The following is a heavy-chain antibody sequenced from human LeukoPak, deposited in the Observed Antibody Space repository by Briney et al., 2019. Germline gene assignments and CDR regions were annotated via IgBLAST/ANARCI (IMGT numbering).Heavy chain of an antibody. Sequence: ASVKVSCKASGYTFTSYDINWVRQAPGQGLEWMGWINPNSGGTNYAQKFQGRVTMTRDTSISTAYMELSRLRSDDTAVYYCARDSPYYYDSSGYYAPYNWFDPWGQGTLVTVSS. J-gene: IGHJ5*02. CDR1: GYTFTSYD. CDR3: ARDSPYYYDSSGYYAPYNWFDP. D-gene: IGHD3-22*01. V-gene: IGHV1-2*02. CDR2: INPNSGGT.